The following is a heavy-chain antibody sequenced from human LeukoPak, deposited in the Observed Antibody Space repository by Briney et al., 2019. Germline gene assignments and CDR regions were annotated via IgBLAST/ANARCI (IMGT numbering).Heavy chain of an antibody. CDR3: AREGDYDILTGYRPFDY. J-gene: IGHJ4*02. CDR2: ISGSGGST. CDR1: GFTFSSYA. V-gene: IGHV3-23*01. D-gene: IGHD3-9*01. Sequence: GGSLRLSCAASGFTFSSYAMSWVRQAPGKGLEWVSAISGSGGSTYYADSVKGRFTISRDNSKNTLYLQMNSLRAEDTAVYYCAREGDYDILTGYRPFDYWGQGTLVTVSS.